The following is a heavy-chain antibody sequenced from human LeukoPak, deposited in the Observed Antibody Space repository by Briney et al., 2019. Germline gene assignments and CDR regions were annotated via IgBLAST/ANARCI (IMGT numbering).Heavy chain of an antibody. D-gene: IGHD5-18*01. Sequence: ASVKVSCKASGYTFTSYDINWVRQATGQGLEWMGWMNPNSGNTSYAQKFQGRVTMTRDTSTSTVYMELSSLRSEDTAVYYCARMEDTAMVRSLDYWGQGTLVTVSS. V-gene: IGHV1-8*01. CDR1: GYTFTSYD. CDR2: MNPNSGNT. J-gene: IGHJ4*02. CDR3: ARMEDTAMVRSLDY.